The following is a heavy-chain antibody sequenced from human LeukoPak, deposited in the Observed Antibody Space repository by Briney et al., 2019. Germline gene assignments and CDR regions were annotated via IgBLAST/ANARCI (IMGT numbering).Heavy chain of an antibody. CDR1: GFPFNSYS. D-gene: IGHD3-3*01. CDR3: ARSRSTIFESWFDP. J-gene: IGHJ5*02. V-gene: IGHV3-48*01. CDR2: IGSRSNTI. Sequence: GGSLRLSCAASGFPFNSYSMNWVRQAPGKGLEWVSYIGSRSNTIYYADSVKGRFTISRDNAKNSLYLQMNSLRAEDTAVYYCARSRSTIFESWFDPWGQGILVIVSS.